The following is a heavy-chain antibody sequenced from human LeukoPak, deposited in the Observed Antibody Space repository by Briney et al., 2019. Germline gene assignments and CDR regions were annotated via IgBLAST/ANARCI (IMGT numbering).Heavy chain of an antibody. J-gene: IGHJ4*02. CDR1: GYTFTSYD. Sequence: ASVKVSFKASGYTFTSYDMHWVRQAPGQGLGWMGIINPSGGSTSYAQKFQGRLTMTRDMSMSTVYMELSSLRSEDTAVYYCARAPPYSYFDYWGQGTLVTVSS. D-gene: IGHD4-11*01. V-gene: IGHV1-46*01. CDR3: ARAPPYSYFDY. CDR2: INPSGGST.